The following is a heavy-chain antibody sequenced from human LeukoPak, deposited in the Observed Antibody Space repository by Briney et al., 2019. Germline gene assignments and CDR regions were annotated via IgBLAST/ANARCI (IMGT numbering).Heavy chain of an antibody. D-gene: IGHD2-2*01. V-gene: IGHV3-30-3*01. J-gene: IGHJ4*02. CDR3: ARDRRGYCSSTSCYDFGY. CDR2: ISDDGSNK. Sequence: PRRSLRLSCAASGFTFSSYAMHWVRQAPGKRLEWVAVISDDGSNKYYAASGKSRFTISRDNSKNTLYLQMNSLRAEDTAVYYCARDRRGYCSSTSCYDFGYWGQGTLVTVSS. CDR1: GFTFSSYA.